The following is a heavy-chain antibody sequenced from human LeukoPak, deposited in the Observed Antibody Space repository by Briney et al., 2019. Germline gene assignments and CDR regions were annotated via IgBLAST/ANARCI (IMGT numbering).Heavy chain of an antibody. Sequence: SETLSLTCTVSGGSISSGGYYWSWIRQPPGKGLEWIGEINHSGSTNYNPSLKSRVTISVDTSKNQFSLKLSSVTAADTAVYYCARVFDDSSGYHDAFDIWGQGTMVTVSS. CDR1: GGSISSGGYY. J-gene: IGHJ3*02. D-gene: IGHD3-22*01. CDR2: INHSGST. V-gene: IGHV4-39*07. CDR3: ARVFDDSSGYHDAFDI.